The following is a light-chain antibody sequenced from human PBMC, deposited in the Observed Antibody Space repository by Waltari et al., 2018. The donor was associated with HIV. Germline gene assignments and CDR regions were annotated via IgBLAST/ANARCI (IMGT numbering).Light chain of an antibody. CDR2: EVN. CDR3: CSYVTTGTWV. J-gene: IGLJ3*02. CDR1: SSDIGNYDL. V-gene: IGLV2-23*02. Sequence: QSALPQPASVSASPGQSLTISCPGPSSDIGNYDLVSWYQQRPGKAPKLMVYEVNKWPAGGSTRCSGSKSGMSAALTISGLQAEDEADYYCCSYVTTGTWVFGGGTKLTVL.